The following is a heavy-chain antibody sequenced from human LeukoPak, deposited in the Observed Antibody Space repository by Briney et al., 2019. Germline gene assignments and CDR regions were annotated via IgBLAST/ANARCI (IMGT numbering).Heavy chain of an antibody. D-gene: IGHD6-13*01. J-gene: IGHJ4*02. CDR3: ATDRGRGKAAVGPFDY. Sequence: ASVKVSCKVSGYTLTELSMHWVRQAPGKGLEWMGGFDPGDGETIYAQKFQGRVTMTEDTSTDTAYMELSSLRSEDTAVYYCATDRGRGKAAVGPFDYWGQGTLVTVSS. CDR1: GYTLTELS. V-gene: IGHV1-24*01. CDR2: FDPGDGET.